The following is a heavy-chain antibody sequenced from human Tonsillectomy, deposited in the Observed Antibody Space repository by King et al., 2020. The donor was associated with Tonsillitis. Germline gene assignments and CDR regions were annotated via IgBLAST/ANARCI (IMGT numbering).Heavy chain of an antibody. D-gene: IGHD5-12*01. J-gene: IGHJ4*02. V-gene: IGHV3-11*05. CDR1: GFTFSDFY. CDR2: IISSSSHT. CDR3: ARKNGAYDYDY. Sequence: VQLVESGGGLVKRGGSLRLSCAASGFTFSDFYMTWIRQAPGKGLEGVLYIISSSSHTNYADSVKGRFTIYRDNVKNSLYLQMISLRAEDTAVYYCARKNGAYDYDYWGQGTLVTVSS.